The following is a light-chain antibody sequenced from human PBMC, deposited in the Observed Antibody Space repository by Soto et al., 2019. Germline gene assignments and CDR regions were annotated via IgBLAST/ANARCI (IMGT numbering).Light chain of an antibody. CDR1: SSDVGSYIY. CDR2: EVN. CDR3: SSYGGINNLV. V-gene: IGLV2-8*01. Sequence: QSALTQPPSASGSPGQSVTISCTGTSSDVGSYIYVSWYQQHPGKVPKLMIYEVNKRPSGVPDRFSGSKSGNTASLTVSGLQADDEADYFCSSYGGINNLVFGGGTKVTVL. J-gene: IGLJ2*01.